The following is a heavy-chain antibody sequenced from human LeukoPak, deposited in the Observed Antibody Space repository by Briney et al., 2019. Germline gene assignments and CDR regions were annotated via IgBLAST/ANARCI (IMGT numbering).Heavy chain of an antibody. Sequence: TSETLSLTCTVSGGSISSGGYYWSWLRQHPGKGLEWIGYIYYSGSTYYNPSLQSRVTISVDTSKNQFSLKLSSVTAADTAVYYCARGAYGMDVWGQGTTVTVSS. J-gene: IGHJ6*02. CDR2: IYYSGST. CDR3: ARGAYGMDV. V-gene: IGHV4-31*03. CDR1: GGSISSGGYY.